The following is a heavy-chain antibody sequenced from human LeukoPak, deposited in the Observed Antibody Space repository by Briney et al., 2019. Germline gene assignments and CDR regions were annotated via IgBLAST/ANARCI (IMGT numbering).Heavy chain of an antibody. CDR3: ARVSTGGSYPNWLDP. J-gene: IGHJ5*02. Sequence: ASVKVSCKASGYTFTGYYMHWVRQAPGQGLEWMGWINPNSGGTNYAQKFQGRVTMTRDTSISTAYMELSRLRSDDTAVYYCARVSTGGSYPNWLDPWGQGTLVTVSS. CDR2: INPNSGGT. CDR1: GYTFTGYY. V-gene: IGHV1-2*02. D-gene: IGHD1-26*01.